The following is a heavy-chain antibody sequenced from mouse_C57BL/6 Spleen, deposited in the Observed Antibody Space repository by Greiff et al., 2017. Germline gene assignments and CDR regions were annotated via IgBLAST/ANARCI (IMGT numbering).Heavy chain of an antibody. CDR3: ARSPHYYAMDY. Sequence: QVQLQQPGAELVMPGASVKLSCKASGYTFTSYWMHWVKQRPGQGLEWIGEIDPSDSYTNYNQKFKGKSTLTVDKYSSTAYMQLSSLTSEDSAVYYCARSPHYYAMDYWGQGTSVTVSS. V-gene: IGHV1-69*01. J-gene: IGHJ4*01. CDR1: GYTFTSYW. CDR2: IDPSDSYT.